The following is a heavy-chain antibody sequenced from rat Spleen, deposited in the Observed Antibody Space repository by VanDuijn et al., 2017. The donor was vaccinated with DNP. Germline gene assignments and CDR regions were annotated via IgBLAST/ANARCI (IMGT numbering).Heavy chain of an antibody. CDR2: IIYDGNRT. CDR1: GFTFSDYN. J-gene: IGHJ2*01. CDR3: ATEDYGYPFDY. V-gene: IGHV5S10*01. D-gene: IGHD1-7*01. Sequence: EVQLVESGGGLVQPGRSLKLSCAASGFTFSDYNMAWVRQAPKKGLEWVATIIYDGNRTYYRDSVKGRFTISRDNAKSTLYLQMDSLRSEDTATYYCATEDYGYPFDYWGQGVMVTVSS.